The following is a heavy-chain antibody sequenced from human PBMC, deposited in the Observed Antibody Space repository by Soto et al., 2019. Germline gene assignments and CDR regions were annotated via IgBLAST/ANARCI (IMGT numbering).Heavy chain of an antibody. J-gene: IGHJ6*02. V-gene: IGHV1-69*02. CDR3: ARTYCSGGSCSGQTSYYYGMDV. D-gene: IGHD2-15*01. CDR2: IIPILGIA. CDR1: GGTFSSYT. Sequence: QVQLVQSGAEVKKPGSSVKVSCKASGGTFSSYTISWVRQAPGQGLEWMGRIIPILGIAIYAQKFQGRVTITADKSTSTAYMELSSLRSEDTAVYYCARTYCSGGSCSGQTSYYYGMDVWGQGTTVTVSS.